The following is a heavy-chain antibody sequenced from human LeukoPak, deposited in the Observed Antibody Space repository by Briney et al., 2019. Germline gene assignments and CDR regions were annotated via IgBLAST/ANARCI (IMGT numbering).Heavy chain of an antibody. Sequence: SVKVSCKASGGPFSSYSISWVRQAPGQGLEWMGGVVPTFGTTNVAQKFQGRLTITADKSSNTAYMDLTSLRDDDTAVYFCASSGQMLWDPYYFPSWGQGSLVTVSS. V-gene: IGHV1-69*06. J-gene: IGHJ4*02. CDR1: GGPFSSYS. D-gene: IGHD2/OR15-2a*01. CDR3: ASSGQMLWDPYYFPS. CDR2: VVPTFGTT.